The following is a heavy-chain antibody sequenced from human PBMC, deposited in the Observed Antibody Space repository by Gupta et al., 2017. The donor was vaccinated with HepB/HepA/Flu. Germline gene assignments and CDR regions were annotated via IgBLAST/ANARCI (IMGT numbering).Heavy chain of an antibody. CDR3: ARERSDGDTYYYDSSGYYYEDC. V-gene: IGHV1-69*04. CDR1: GGTFSSYA. J-gene: IGHJ4*02. D-gene: IGHD3-22*01. CDR2: IIPILGIA. Sequence: QVQLVQSGAEVKKPGSSVKVSCKASGGTFSSYAISWVRQAPGQGLEWMGRIIPILGIANYAQKFQGRVTITADKSTSTAYMELSSLRSEDTAVYYCARERSDGDTYYYDSSGYYYEDCWGQGTLVTVSS.